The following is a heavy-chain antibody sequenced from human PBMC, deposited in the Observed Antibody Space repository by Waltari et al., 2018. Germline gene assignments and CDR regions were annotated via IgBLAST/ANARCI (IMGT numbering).Heavy chain of an antibody. CDR2: IRYDGSNK. Sequence: QVQLVESGGGVVQPGGSLSLSCAASGFTFSSYGMHWVRQAPAKGLEWVAFIRYDGSNKYYADSVKGRFTISRDNSKNTLYLQMNSLRAEDTAVYYCAKDPRYSNYVYYYYGMDVWGQGTTVTVSS. J-gene: IGHJ6*02. CDR1: GFTFSSYG. CDR3: AKDPRYSNYVYYYYGMDV. V-gene: IGHV3-30*02. D-gene: IGHD4-4*01.